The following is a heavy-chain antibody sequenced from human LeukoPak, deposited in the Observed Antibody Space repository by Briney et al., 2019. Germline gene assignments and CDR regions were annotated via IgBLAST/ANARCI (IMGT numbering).Heavy chain of an antibody. V-gene: IGHV3-48*01. D-gene: IGHD6-13*01. CDR3: ANDIAAAGKY. J-gene: IGHJ4*02. CDR1: GFTFSSYS. Sequence: GGSLRLSCAASGFTFSSYSMNWVRQAPGKGLEWVSYISSASNTIYYADSVKGRFTISRDNSKNTLYLQMNSLRAEDTAVYYCANDIAAAGKYWGQGTLVTVSS. CDR2: ISSASNTI.